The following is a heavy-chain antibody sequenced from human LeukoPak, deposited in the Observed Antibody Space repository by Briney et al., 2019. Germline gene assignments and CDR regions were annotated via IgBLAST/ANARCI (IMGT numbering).Heavy chain of an antibody. CDR1: GGSISSDSYY. D-gene: IGHD4-23*01. Sequence: SQTLSLTCTVSGGSISSDSYYWSWIRQPAGRGLEWIGRIYASGSTNYNPSLKSRVTISVDTSKNQFSLRLTSVTAADTAVYYCAREYGGDYYDYWGQGTLVTVSS. J-gene: IGHJ4*02. CDR3: AREYGGDYYDY. V-gene: IGHV4-61*02. CDR2: IYASGST.